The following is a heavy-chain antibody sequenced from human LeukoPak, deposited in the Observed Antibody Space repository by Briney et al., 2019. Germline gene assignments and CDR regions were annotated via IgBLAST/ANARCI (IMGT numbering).Heavy chain of an antibody. CDR1: GGTFSSYT. D-gene: IGHD5-12*01. V-gene: IGHV1-69*04. Sequence: GASVKVSCKASGGTFSSYTISWVGQAPGQGGEWRGRIIPILGIANYAQKFQGRVTITADKSTSTAYMELSSLRSEDTAVYYCAREVPQYSGYEYYFDYWGQGTLVTVSS. J-gene: IGHJ4*02. CDR2: IIPILGIA. CDR3: AREVPQYSGYEYYFDY.